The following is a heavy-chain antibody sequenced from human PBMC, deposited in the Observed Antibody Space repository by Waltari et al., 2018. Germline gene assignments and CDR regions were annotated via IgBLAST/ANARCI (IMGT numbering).Heavy chain of an antibody. Sequence: QVQLQQWGAGLLKPSETLSLTCAVYGGSFSGYYWSWIRQPPGKGLEWIGEINHSGSTNYNPSLKSRVTISVDTSKNQFALKLSSVTAADTAVYYCARGQDIVVVPAAKPGYGAGYYFDYWGQGTLVTVSS. J-gene: IGHJ4*02. CDR1: GGSFSGYY. CDR3: ARGQDIVVVPAAKPGYGAGYYFDY. D-gene: IGHD2-2*01. V-gene: IGHV4-34*01. CDR2: INHSGST.